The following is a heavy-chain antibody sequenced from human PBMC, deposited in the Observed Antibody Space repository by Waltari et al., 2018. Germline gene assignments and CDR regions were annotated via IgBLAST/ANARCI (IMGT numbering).Heavy chain of an antibody. J-gene: IGHJ4*02. V-gene: IGHV1-24*01. Sequence: QVQLVQSGAEVKKPGSSVKVSCKVSGYTLTELSMHWVRQAPGKGLEWMGGFDPEDGETIYAQKFQVRVIMTEDTSTDTAYMGLSSLRSEDTAVYYCATISTTVTTHFDYWGQGTLVTVSS. CDR3: ATISTTVTTHFDY. D-gene: IGHD4-17*01. CDR2: FDPEDGET. CDR1: GYTLTELS.